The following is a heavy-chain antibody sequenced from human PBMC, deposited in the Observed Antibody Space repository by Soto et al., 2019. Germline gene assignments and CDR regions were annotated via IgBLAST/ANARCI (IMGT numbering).Heavy chain of an antibody. D-gene: IGHD3-10*01. J-gene: IGHJ4*02. CDR2: IGAYNGNT. V-gene: IGHV1-18*01. CDR1: GYTFSSFG. CDR3: ARDPGSFYYYAVVTLDF. Sequence: QVQLLQSGAEVKKPGASVKLSCKASGYTFSSFGIAWVRQAPGQGLEGMGWIGAYNGNTNYAQKVQGRVTMTTDTSTSTAYMELRSLRSDDTAVYYCARDPGSFYYYAVVTLDFSGQGTLVTVSS.